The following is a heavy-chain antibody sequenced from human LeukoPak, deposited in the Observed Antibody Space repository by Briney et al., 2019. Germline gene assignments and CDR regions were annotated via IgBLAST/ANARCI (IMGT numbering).Heavy chain of an antibody. CDR2: ISSSSTYI. V-gene: IGHV3-21*01. J-gene: IGHJ4*02. CDR3: ARVDDFGYSYGSAY. Sequence: PGGSLRLSCAASGFTFSSYAMDWVRQAPGKGLEWVSSISSSSTYIYYADSMKGRFTISRDNAGNSLFLQMNSLRAEDTAVYYCARVDDFGYSYGSAYWGQGTLVTVSS. CDR1: GFTFSSYA. D-gene: IGHD5-18*01.